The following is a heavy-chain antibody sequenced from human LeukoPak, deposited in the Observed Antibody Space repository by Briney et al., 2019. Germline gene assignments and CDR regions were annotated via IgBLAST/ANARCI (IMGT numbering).Heavy chain of an antibody. CDR2: ISSSSSYI. D-gene: IGHD1-26*01. CDR3: ARDPYSGSYGNYYYYFMDV. CDR1: GFAFSSYS. Sequence: GGSLRLSCAASGFAFSSYSMNWVRQAPGKGLEWVSSISSSSSYIYYADSVKGRFTISRDNAKNSLYLQMNSLRAEDTAVYYCARDPYSGSYGNYYYYFMDVWGKGTTVTISS. J-gene: IGHJ6*03. V-gene: IGHV3-21*01.